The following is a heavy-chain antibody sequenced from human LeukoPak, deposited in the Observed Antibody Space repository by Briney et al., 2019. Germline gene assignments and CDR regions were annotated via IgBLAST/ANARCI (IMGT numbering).Heavy chain of an antibody. D-gene: IGHD6-13*01. J-gene: IGHJ4*02. V-gene: IGHV1-69*13. CDR3: ARHTLAAAGTYYFDY. Sequence: ASVKVSCKASGGTFSSYAISWVRQAPGQGLEWMGGIIPIFGTANYAQKFQGRVTITADESTSTAYMELSSLRSEDTVVYYCARHTLAAAGTYYFDYWGQGTLVTVSS. CDR1: GGTFSSYA. CDR2: IIPIFGTA.